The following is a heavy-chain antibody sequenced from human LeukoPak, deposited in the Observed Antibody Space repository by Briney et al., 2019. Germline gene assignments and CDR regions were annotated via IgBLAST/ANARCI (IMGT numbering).Heavy chain of an antibody. CDR2: IYYSGNT. D-gene: IGHD3-22*01. J-gene: IGHJ6*03. V-gene: IGHV4-61*02. Sequence: PSETLSLTCTVSGDSLNSGSYYWTWIRQTARKGLEWIGRIYYSGNTNYNPSLRSRVTISVDTSKNQFSLNVHTLTAADTAVYFCARGVVTQRYYMDVWGRGTTVIVSS. CDR3: ARGVVTQRYYMDV. CDR1: GDSLNSGSYY.